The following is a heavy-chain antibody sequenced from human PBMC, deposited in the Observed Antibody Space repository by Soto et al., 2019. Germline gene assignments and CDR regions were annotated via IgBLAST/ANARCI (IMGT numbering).Heavy chain of an antibody. CDR3: VSQRTTVITQAYFDY. CDR1: GGSMSYGGFS. CDR2: ISRLDNP. D-gene: IGHD4-4*01. J-gene: IGHJ4*02. V-gene: IGHV4-30-2*06. Sequence: SETLSLTCTVSGGSMSYGGFSWSWIRQSPGKGLEWIGYISRLDNPYFHPSFKSRVTMSIDRSRNQFYLNLSSMTASDTAVYYCVSQRTTVITQAYFDYWGPGALVTVSS.